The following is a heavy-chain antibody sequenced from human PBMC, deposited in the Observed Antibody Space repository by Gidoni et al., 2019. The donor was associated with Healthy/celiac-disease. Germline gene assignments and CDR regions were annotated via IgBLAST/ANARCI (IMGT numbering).Heavy chain of an antibody. V-gene: IGHV4-34*01. Sequence: QVQLQQWGAGLLKPSETLSLTCAVYGGSFSGYYWSWIRQPPGKGLEWIGEINHSGSTNYNPSLKSRVTISVDTSKNQFSLKLSSVTAADTAVYYCARGGRVVVAATGINYWGQGTLVTVSS. D-gene: IGHD2-15*01. CDR3: ARGGRVVVAATGINY. CDR1: GGSFSGYY. CDR2: INHSGST. J-gene: IGHJ4*02.